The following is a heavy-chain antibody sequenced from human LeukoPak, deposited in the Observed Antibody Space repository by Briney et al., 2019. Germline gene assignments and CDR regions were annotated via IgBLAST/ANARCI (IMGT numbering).Heavy chain of an antibody. D-gene: IGHD5-18*01. Sequence: GGSLRLSCVASGFTFSSYAMHWVRQAPGKGLEWVAVVSYDGSNKYYADSMKGRFTISRDNAKNTLFLQMNSLRPEDTAVYYCARDQRGCSYVSGDYWGQGTLVTVSS. V-gene: IGHV3-30*04. CDR3: ARDQRGCSYVSGDY. J-gene: IGHJ4*02. CDR1: GFTFSSYA. CDR2: VSYDGSNK.